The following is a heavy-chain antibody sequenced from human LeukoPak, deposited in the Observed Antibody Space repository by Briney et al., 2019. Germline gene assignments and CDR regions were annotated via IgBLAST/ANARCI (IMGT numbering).Heavy chain of an antibody. CDR3: ARGIESYGDYGY. V-gene: IGHV4-59*01. Sequence: PSETLSLTCTVSGGSISGSYWSWSRRPPGKGLEWIAYMYNSGSTNYNPSLKSRVTISIDTSKNQFSLKLSSLTAADTAIYYCARGIESYGDYGYWGQGILVTVSS. CDR1: GGSISGSY. CDR2: MYNSGST. D-gene: IGHD4-17*01. J-gene: IGHJ4*02.